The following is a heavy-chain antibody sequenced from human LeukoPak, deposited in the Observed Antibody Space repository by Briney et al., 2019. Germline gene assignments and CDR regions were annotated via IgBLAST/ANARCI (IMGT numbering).Heavy chain of an antibody. CDR2: IYSSGST. Sequence: SETLSLTCTVSGGSMNSYFWNWIRQPPGKGLEWIGYIYSSGSTNYNPSLKSRATISLDTSNNQFSLKMSSVTAADTAVYFCARKYSTSSHWVDPWGQGTLVTVSS. D-gene: IGHD6-6*01. J-gene: IGHJ5*02. CDR3: ARKYSTSSHWVDP. CDR1: GGSMNSYF. V-gene: IGHV4-4*09.